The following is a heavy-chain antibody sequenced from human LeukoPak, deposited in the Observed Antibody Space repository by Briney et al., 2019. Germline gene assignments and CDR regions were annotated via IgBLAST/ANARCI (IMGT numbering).Heavy chain of an antibody. CDR1: GFTFSSYW. Sequence: GGSLRLSCAASGFTFSSYWMHWVRQAPGKGPVWVSRINSDGSSTSYADSVKGRFTISRDNAKNTPYLQMNSLRAEDTAVHYCLTGGYWGQGTLVTVSS. V-gene: IGHV3-74*01. CDR3: LTGGY. CDR2: INSDGSST. J-gene: IGHJ4*02. D-gene: IGHD2-15*01.